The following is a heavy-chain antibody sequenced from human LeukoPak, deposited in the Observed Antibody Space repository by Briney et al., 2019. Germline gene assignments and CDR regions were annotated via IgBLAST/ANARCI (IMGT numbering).Heavy chain of an antibody. D-gene: IGHD3-10*01. J-gene: IGHJ5*02. Sequence: PGGSLRLSCAASGFTFSSYAMSWVRQAPGKGLEWVSAISGSGGSTYYADSVKGRFTVSRDNSKNTLYLQMNSLRAEDTAEYYGAKDGITRVRGDSHVWFDPWGQGTLVTVSS. V-gene: IGHV3-23*01. CDR3: AKDGITRVRGDSHVWFDP. CDR2: ISGSGGST. CDR1: GFTFSSYA.